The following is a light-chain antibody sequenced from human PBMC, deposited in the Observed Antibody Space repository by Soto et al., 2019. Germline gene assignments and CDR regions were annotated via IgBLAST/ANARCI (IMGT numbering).Light chain of an antibody. J-gene: IGKJ5*01. CDR2: GAS. CDR1: QSVADN. V-gene: IGKV3-15*01. Sequence: EVVMTQSPATLSVSPGERVTLSCGSSQSVADNLAWFQQKPGQGPRLLIYGASTRATGIPARFSGSGSETDFTLTVSSLRSEDSAVYYCQQYNYWPITFGQGTRLEIK. CDR3: QQYNYWPIT.